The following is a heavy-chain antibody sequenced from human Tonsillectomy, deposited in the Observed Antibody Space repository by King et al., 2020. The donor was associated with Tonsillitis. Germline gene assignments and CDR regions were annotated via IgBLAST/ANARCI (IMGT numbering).Heavy chain of an antibody. CDR3: ARQIGYYVSSGYYYGDD. Sequence: VQLVESGAEVKKPGESLKISCKGSGYSFTSYWIGWVRQMPGKGLEWMGIIYPGDSDTRYSPSFQGQVTISADKSISTAYLQWSSLKASDTAIYYCARQIGYYVSSGYYYGDDWGQGTLVTVSS. CDR2: IYPGDSDT. CDR1: GYSFTSYW. V-gene: IGHV5-51*01. J-gene: IGHJ4*02. D-gene: IGHD3-22*01.